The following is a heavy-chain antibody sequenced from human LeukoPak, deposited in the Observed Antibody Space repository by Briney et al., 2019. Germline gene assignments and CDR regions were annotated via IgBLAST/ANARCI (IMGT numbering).Heavy chain of an antibody. CDR3: ARARQDYDFWSGPRHYFDY. CDR2: ISSSGSTI. V-gene: IGHV3-11*01. Sequence: PGGSLRLSCAASGFTFSDYYMSWIRQAPGKGLEWVSYISSSGSTIYYADSVKGRFTISRDNAKNSLYLQMNSLRAEDTAVYYCARARQDYDFWSGPRHYFDYWGQGTLVTVSS. J-gene: IGHJ4*02. D-gene: IGHD3-3*01. CDR1: GFTFSDYY.